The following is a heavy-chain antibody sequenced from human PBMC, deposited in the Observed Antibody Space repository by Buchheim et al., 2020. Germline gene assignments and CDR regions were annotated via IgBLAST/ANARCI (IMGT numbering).Heavy chain of an antibody. CDR2: ISGSDGST. Sequence: EVRLLESGGGLVQTGGSLRLSCAASGFTFNSYAMTWVRQAPGKGLEWVSGISGSDGSTYYADSVKGRFTISRDDSKNTLYLQMTSLRAEDTAVYYCAKGFRGYRDLGYWGQGTL. CDR1: GFTFNSYA. CDR3: AKGFRGYRDLGY. D-gene: IGHD5-18*01. V-gene: IGHV3-23*01. J-gene: IGHJ4*02.